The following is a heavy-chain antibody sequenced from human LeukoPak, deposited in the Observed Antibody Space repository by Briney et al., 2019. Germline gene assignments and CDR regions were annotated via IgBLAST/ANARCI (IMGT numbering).Heavy chain of an antibody. CDR3: AKDSESYCTNGVCYVDAFDI. J-gene: IGHJ3*02. V-gene: IGHV3-23*01. Sequence: GGSLRLSCAASGFTFSSYAMSWVRQAPGKGLEWVSAISGSGGSTYYADSVKGRFTISRDNSKNTLYLQMNSLRAEDTAVYYCAKDSESYCTNGVCYVDAFDIWGQGTIVTVSS. D-gene: IGHD2-8*01. CDR2: ISGSGGST. CDR1: GFTFSSYA.